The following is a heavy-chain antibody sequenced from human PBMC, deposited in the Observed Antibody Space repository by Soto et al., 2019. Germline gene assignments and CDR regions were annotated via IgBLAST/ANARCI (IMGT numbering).Heavy chain of an antibody. CDR1: GYSFTSYW. CDR3: ARPPLGGNYYYYGMAV. J-gene: IGHJ6*02. D-gene: IGHD1-26*01. CDR2: IDPSDSYT. Sequence: PGESLKISCKGSGYSFTSYWISWVRQMPGKGLEWMGRIDPSDSYTNYSPSFQGHVTISADKSISTAYLQWSSLKASDTAMYYCARPPLGGNYYYYGMAVWGQGTTVTVSS. V-gene: IGHV5-10-1*01.